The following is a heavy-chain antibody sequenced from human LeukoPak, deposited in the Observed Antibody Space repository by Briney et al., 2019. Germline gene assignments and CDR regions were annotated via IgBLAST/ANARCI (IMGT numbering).Heavy chain of an antibody. J-gene: IGHJ4*02. CDR3: ATGGAPGGRFEN. CDR2: MKEDGTEK. CDR1: GFTFSWST. V-gene: IGHV3-7*01. Sequence: GVSLRLSCVVSGFTFSWSTMTWVRQAPGKGPEWVAKMKEDGTEKHYVDSVKGRFTISRDNAKNSLYLQMNSLGVEDTAVYYCATGGAPGGRFENWGQGTLVTVS. D-gene: IGHD3-16*01.